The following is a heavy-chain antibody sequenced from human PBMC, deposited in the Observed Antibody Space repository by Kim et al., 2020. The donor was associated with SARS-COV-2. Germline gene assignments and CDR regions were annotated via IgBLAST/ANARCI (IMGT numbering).Heavy chain of an antibody. CDR2: IYYSGST. CDR1: GGSISSSSYY. Sequence: SETLSLTCTVSGGSISSSSYYWGWIRQPPGKGLEWIGSIYYSGSTYYNPSLKSRVTISVDTSKNQFSLKLSSVTAADTAVYYCARGSGRIWLSDYWGQGTLVTVSS. CDR3: ARGSGRIWLSDY. D-gene: IGHD5-18*01. V-gene: IGHV4-39*07. J-gene: IGHJ4*02.